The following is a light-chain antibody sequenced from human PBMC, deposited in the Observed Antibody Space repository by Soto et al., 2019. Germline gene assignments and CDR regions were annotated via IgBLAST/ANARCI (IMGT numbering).Light chain of an antibody. V-gene: IGKV3-15*01. CDR3: QQYDAWPLS. J-gene: IGKJ4*01. CDR2: DAI. CDR1: QSVSSSY. Sequence: EIVLTQSAATLSWSAGERAALSWGASQSVSSSYLAWYQQNTGQAPRLLMYDAILRAAGIPARLSGSWSGTEFTLTINSLQSEDFALYYCQQYDAWPLSFGGGTKVDIK.